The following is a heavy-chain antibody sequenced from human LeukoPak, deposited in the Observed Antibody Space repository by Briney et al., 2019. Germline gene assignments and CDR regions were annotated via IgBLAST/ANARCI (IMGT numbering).Heavy chain of an antibody. CDR3: ARRAGAYSHPYDY. Sequence: GGSLRLSCAASGFTFSSYGMHWVRQAPGKGLEWVAFIRYDGSNKYYADSVKGRFTISRDNSKNTLYLQMNSLRAEDTAVYYCARRAGAYSHPYDYWGQGTLVTISS. J-gene: IGHJ4*02. CDR1: GFTFSSYG. V-gene: IGHV3-30*02. D-gene: IGHD4/OR15-4a*01. CDR2: IRYDGSNK.